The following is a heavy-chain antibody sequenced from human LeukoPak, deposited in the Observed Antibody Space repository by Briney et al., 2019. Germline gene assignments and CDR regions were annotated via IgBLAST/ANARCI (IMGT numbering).Heavy chain of an antibody. CDR2: ISAYNGNT. Sequence: GASVKVSCKASGYTFTSYGISWVRQAPGQGLEWMGWISAYNGNTNYAQKLQGRVTMTTDTFTSTVYMELRSLRSDDTAVYYCARQTFVGSGSYHGDDAFDIWGQGTMVTVSS. V-gene: IGHV1-18*01. D-gene: IGHD3-10*01. CDR1: GYTFTSYG. CDR3: ARQTFVGSGSYHGDDAFDI. J-gene: IGHJ3*02.